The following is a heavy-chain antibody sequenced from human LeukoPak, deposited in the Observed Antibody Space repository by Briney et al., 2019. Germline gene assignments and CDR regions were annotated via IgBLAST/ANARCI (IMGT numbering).Heavy chain of an antibody. J-gene: IGHJ4*02. V-gene: IGHV4-61*02. CDR1: GGSISSGSYY. D-gene: IGHD5-24*01. CDR2: IYTSGST. CDR3: ARYRRHGQNGLDY. Sequence: SQTLSLTCTVSGGSISSGSYYWSWIRQPAGKGLEWIGRIYTSGSTNYNPSLKSRVTISVDTSKNQFSLKLSSVTAADTAVYYCARYRRHGQNGLDYWGQGMLVTVSS.